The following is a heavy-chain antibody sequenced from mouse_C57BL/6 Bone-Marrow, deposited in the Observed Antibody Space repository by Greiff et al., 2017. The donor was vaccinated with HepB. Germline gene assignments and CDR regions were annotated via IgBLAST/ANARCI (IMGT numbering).Heavy chain of an antibody. J-gene: IGHJ4*01. Sequence: VQRVESGPELVKPGASVKISCKASGYSFTSYYIHWVKQRPGQGLEWIGWIYPGSGNTKYNEKFKGKATLTADTSSSTAYMQLSSLTSEDSAVYYCARDSKEAMDYWGQGTSVTVSS. V-gene: IGHV1-66*01. CDR3: ARDSKEAMDY. CDR1: GYSFTSYY. CDR2: IYPGSGNT. D-gene: IGHD2-5*01.